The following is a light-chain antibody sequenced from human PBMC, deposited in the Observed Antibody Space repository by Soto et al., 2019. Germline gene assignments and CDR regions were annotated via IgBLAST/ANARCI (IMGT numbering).Light chain of an antibody. V-gene: IGLV4-69*01. CDR2: LNSDGSH. CDR1: SGHSSYA. CDR3: QTWGTGIQV. Sequence: QPVLTQSPSASASLGASVKLTCTLSSGHSSYAIAWHQQQPEKGPRYLMKLNSDGSHSTGDGIPDRFSGSSSGAERYLTISSLQSEDEADYYFQTWGTGIQVFGGGTKVTVL. J-gene: IGLJ2*01.